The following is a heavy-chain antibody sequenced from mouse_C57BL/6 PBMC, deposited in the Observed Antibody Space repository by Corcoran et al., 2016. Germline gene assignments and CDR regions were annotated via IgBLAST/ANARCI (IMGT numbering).Heavy chain of an antibody. CDR3: ARSDYGYDHYFDY. V-gene: IGHV1-18*01. J-gene: IGHJ2*01. CDR1: GYTFTDYN. D-gene: IGHD2-2*01. CDR2: INPNNGGT. Sequence: EVQLQQSGPELVKPGASVKIPCKASGYTFTDYNMDWVKQSHGKSLEWIGDINPNNGGTIYNQKFKGKATLTVDKSSSTAYMELRSLTSEDTAVYYCARSDYGYDHYFDYWGQGTTLTVSS.